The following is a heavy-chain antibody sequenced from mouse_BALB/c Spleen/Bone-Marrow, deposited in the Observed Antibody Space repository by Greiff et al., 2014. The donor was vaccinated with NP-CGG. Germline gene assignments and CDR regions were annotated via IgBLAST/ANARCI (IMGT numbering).Heavy chain of an antibody. J-gene: IGHJ4*01. V-gene: IGHV1S56*01. CDR3: ARSGGDSMDY. CDR1: GYTFTSYD. CDR2: IYPGDGST. D-gene: IGHD2-13*01. Sequence: QVQLQQSGPELVKPEALVKISCKASGYTFTSYDINWVKQRPGQGLEWIGWIYPGDGSTKYNEKFKGKATLTADKSSSTAYMQLSSLTSENSADYFCARSGGDSMDYWGQGTSVTVSS.